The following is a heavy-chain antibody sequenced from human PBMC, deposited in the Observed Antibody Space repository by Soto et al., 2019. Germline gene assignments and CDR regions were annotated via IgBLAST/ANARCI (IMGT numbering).Heavy chain of an antibody. D-gene: IGHD6-6*01. CDR1: GGSISSSSYY. CDR2: IYYSGST. Sequence: SETLSRTWIVSGGSISSSSYYWVWIRQPPGKGLEWIGSIYYSGSTYYNPSLKSRVTISVDTSKNQFSLKLSSVTAADTAVFYCARHRARNWFDPWGQGTLVTVSS. J-gene: IGHJ5*02. CDR3: ARHRARNWFDP. V-gene: IGHV4-39*01.